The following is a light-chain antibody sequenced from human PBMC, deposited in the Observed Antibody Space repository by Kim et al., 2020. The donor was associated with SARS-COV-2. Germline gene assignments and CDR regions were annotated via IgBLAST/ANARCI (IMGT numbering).Light chain of an antibody. CDR3: QQRGSWPPAVT. Sequence: PGERAALSCRASQSIDRYLAWYQQKPGQAPRLLIYDVSKRAAGVPARISGSGSGTDFTLTISNLEPEDFAIYYCQQRGSWPPAVTFGGGTKVDIK. V-gene: IGKV3-11*01. CDR1: QSIDRY. J-gene: IGKJ4*01. CDR2: DVS.